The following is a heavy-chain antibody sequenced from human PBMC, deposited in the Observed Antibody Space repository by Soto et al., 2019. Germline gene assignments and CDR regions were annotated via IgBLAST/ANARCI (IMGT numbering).Heavy chain of an antibody. D-gene: IGHD2-2*01. Sequence: LETLSHTCPVSGGSISSYYWIWIRQPPGKGLEWIGYIYYSGSTNYNPSLKSRVTISVDTSKNQFSLKLSSVTAADTAVFYCARLIHCKTTSCYFDYWGPGTLVTVSS. CDR3: ARLIHCKTTSCYFDY. CDR1: GGSISSYY. J-gene: IGHJ4*02. CDR2: IYYSGST. V-gene: IGHV4-59*08.